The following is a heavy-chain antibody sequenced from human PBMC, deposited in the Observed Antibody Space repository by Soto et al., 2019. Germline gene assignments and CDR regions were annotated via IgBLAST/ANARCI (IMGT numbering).Heavy chain of an antibody. Sequence: ASVKVSCKASGGTFSSYTISWVRQAPGQGLEWMGRIIPILGIANYAQKFQGRVTITADKSTSTAYMELSSLRSEDTAVYYCARDSPPGTSRPYYFDYWGQGTLLTVSS. J-gene: IGHJ4*02. D-gene: IGHD3-10*01. CDR2: IIPILGIA. CDR3: ARDSPPGTSRPYYFDY. V-gene: IGHV1-69*04. CDR1: GGTFSSYT.